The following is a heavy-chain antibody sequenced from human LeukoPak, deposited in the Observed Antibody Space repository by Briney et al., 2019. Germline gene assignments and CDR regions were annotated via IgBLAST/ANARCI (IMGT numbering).Heavy chain of an antibody. CDR2: IYYSGST. Sequence: SETLSLTCTVSGGSISSSSYYWGWIRQPPGKGLEWIGSIYYSGSTYYNPSLKSRVTISVDTSKNQFSLQLSSVTAADTAVYYCARPSNTKAGLDAFDIWGQGTMVTVSS. CDR1: GGSISSSSYY. D-gene: IGHD6-19*01. V-gene: IGHV4-39*01. J-gene: IGHJ3*02. CDR3: ARPSNTKAGLDAFDI.